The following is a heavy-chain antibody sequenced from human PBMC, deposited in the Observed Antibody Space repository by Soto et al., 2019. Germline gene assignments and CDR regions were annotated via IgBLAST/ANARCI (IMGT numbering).Heavy chain of an antibody. V-gene: IGHV3-23*01. J-gene: IGHJ6*02. D-gene: IGHD5-18*01. CDR3: AKKRLRYYYGMDA. CDR1: GFTFSSYV. Sequence: GGSLRLSCAASGFTFSSYVMSWVRQAPGKGLEWVSAISGSGGSTYYADSVKGRFTISRDNSKNTLYLQMNSLRAEDTAVYYCAKKRLRYYYGMDAWGQGTTVTVSS. CDR2: ISGSGGST.